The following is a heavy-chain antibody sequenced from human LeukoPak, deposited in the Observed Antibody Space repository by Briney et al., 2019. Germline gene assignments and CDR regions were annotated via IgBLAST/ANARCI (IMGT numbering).Heavy chain of an antibody. J-gene: IGHJ6*03. Sequence: ASVKVSCKASGYTFTGYYMHWVRQAPGQGLEWMGWINPNSGGTNYAQKFQGRVTMTRDTSISTAYMELSRLRSDDTAVYYCARDYCSSTSCAYYYDYMDVWGKGTTVTVSS. CDR2: INPNSGGT. V-gene: IGHV1-2*02. CDR1: GYTFTGYY. CDR3: ARDYCSSTSCAYYYDYMDV. D-gene: IGHD2-2*01.